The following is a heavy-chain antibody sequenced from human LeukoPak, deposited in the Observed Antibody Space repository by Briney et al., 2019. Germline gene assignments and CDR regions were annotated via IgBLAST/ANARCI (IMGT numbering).Heavy chain of an antibody. CDR1: GYTFTSYG. J-gene: IGHJ4*02. D-gene: IGHD3-9*01. CDR2: ISAYNGNT. Sequence: GASVKVSCKASGYTFTSYGISWVRQAPGQGLEWMGWISAYNGNTNYAQKLQGRVTMTTDTSTSTAYMELRSLRSDDTAVYYCARDLRYFDYLVPLYYFDYWGQGTLVTVSS. CDR3: ARDLRYFDYLVPLYYFDY. V-gene: IGHV1-18*01.